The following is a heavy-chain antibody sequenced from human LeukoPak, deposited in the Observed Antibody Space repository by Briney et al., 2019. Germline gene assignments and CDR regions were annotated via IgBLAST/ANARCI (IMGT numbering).Heavy chain of an antibody. J-gene: IGHJ6*02. CDR3: AKDITVVVSGGMDV. CDR1: GFIFDDFA. CDR2: ISWNSGSI. Sequence: PGGSLRLSCAASGFIFDDFAMHWVRQAPGKGLEWVSGISWNSGSIGYADSVKGRFTISRDNAKNSLYLQMNSLRAEDTALYYCAKDITVVVSGGMDVWGQGTTVTVSS. V-gene: IGHV3-9*01. D-gene: IGHD2-2*01.